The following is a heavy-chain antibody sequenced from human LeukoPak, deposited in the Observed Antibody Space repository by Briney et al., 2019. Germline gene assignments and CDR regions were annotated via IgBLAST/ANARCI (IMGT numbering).Heavy chain of an antibody. CDR3: AAVTYCGGNCPYPI. CDR1: GFTFTSSA. CDR2: IVVGSGHT. Sequence: ASVKVSRKASGFTFTSSAVQWVRQARGQRLEWIGWIVVGSGHTNYAQKFQEKVTITRDMSTSTAYMELSSLRSEDTAVYYCAAVTYCGGNCPYPIWGQGTMVTVSS. V-gene: IGHV1-58*01. J-gene: IGHJ3*02. D-gene: IGHD2-21*02.